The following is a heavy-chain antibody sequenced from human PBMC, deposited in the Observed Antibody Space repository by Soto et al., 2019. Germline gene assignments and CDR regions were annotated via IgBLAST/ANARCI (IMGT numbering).Heavy chain of an antibody. Sequence: ESLKISCKGSGYTFTNYWIVWVRQIPGKGLEWMGIIYPGDSDTRYSPSFQGQVTISADRSISTAYLQWSSLKASDTGMYYCARYPTLTDYFFHGMDVWGQGTTVTVSS. V-gene: IGHV5-51*01. CDR1: GYTFTNYW. D-gene: IGHD4-17*01. J-gene: IGHJ6*02. CDR2: IYPGDSDT. CDR3: ARYPTLTDYFFHGMDV.